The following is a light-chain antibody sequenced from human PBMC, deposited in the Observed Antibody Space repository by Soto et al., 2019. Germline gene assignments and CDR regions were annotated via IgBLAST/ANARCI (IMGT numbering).Light chain of an antibody. CDR1: QTISSW. J-gene: IGKJ1*01. CDR2: KAS. V-gene: IGKV1-5*03. CDR3: QQLNGSPWT. Sequence: DIQMTQSPSTLSGSVGDRVTITCRASQTISSWLAWYQQKPGKAPKLLIYKASTLKSGVPSRFSGSGSGTEFTLTISSLQPDDFATYYCQQLNGSPWTFGQGTKVEV.